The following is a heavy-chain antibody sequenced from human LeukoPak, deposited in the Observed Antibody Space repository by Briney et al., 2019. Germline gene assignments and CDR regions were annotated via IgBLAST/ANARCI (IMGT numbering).Heavy chain of an antibody. J-gene: IGHJ4*02. D-gene: IGHD6-19*01. CDR1: GYSFTSYW. CDR3: ARDGRSGQRFGY. V-gene: IGHV1-46*01. Sequence: GESLKISCKGSGYSFTSYWIGWVRQAPGQGLEWMGIINPSGGSTSYAQKFQGRVTMTRDMSTSTVYMELSSLRSEDTAVYYCARDGRSGQRFGYWGQGTLVTVSS. CDR2: INPSGGST.